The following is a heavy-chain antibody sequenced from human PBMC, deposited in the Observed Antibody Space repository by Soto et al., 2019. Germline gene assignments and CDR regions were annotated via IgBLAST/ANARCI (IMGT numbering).Heavy chain of an antibody. D-gene: IGHD2-21*02. CDR3: ARGVAAYCGGDCQTTYFDY. J-gene: IGHJ4*02. CDR1: GGSISSYY. V-gene: IGHV4-4*07. Sequence: PSETLSLTCSVSGGSISSYYWSWIRQPAGKGLEWIGRIYTSGSTNYNPSLKSRVTMSVDTSKNQFSLKLSSVTAADTAVYYCARGVAAYCGGDCQTTYFDYWGQGTLVTVS. CDR2: IYTSGST.